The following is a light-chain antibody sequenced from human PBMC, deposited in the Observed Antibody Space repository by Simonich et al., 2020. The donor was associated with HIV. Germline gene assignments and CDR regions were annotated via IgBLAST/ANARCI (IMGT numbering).Light chain of an antibody. CDR1: QSVASN. V-gene: IGKV3-15*01. CDR3: QQYNNWPSPFT. CDR2: YAS. Sequence: EIVMTQSPATLSVSPGERAPPSCRARQSVASNLAWYQQKPGQASRLLIYYASSRATGIPARFSGSGFGTEFTLTISSMQSEDFALYYCQQYNNWPSPFTFGPGTKVDIK. J-gene: IGKJ3*01.